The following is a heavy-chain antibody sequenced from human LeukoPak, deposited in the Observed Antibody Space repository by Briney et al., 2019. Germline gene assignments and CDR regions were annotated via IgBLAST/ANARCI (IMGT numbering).Heavy chain of an antibody. CDR2: ISSTGGTI. CDR1: GFTFSGYA. CDR3: AKSDPYGDSLIEI. V-gene: IGHV3-48*03. J-gene: IGHJ4*02. D-gene: IGHD4-17*01. Sequence: GGSLKLSCAASGFTFSGYAINWVRQAPGNGLEWLSHISSTGGTIYYADSVKGRLTVSRDNAKNSLYLQMNSLRAEDTAVYYCAKSDPYGDSLIEIWGQGALVTVSS.